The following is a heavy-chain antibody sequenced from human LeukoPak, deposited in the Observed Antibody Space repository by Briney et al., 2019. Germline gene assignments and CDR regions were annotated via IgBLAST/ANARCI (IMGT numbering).Heavy chain of an antibody. CDR1: GNSISSGDNY. CDR2: IYTSGST. CDR3: ARVTGYTIEDYFDY. D-gene: IGHD3-9*01. J-gene: IGHJ4*02. V-gene: IGHV4-61*02. Sequence: PSETLSLTCTVSGNSISSGDNYWSWIRQPAGKGLEWIGRIYTSGSTNYNPSLKSRVTMSVDTSKNQFSLKLRSVTAADTAVYYCARVTGYTIEDYFDYWGQGTLVTVSS.